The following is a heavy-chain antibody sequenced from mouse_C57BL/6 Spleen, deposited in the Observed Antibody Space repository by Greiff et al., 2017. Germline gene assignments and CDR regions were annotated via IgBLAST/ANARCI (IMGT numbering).Heavy chain of an antibody. CDR1: GFTFSDYG. Sequence: EVKLVESGGGLVKPGGSLKLSCAASGFTFSDYGMHWVRQAPEKGLEWVAYISSGSSTIYYADTVKGRFTISRDNAKNTLFLQMTSLRSEDTAMYYCARFDYDGGYFDYWGQGTTLTVSS. J-gene: IGHJ2*01. V-gene: IGHV5-17*01. D-gene: IGHD2-4*01. CDR2: ISSGSSTI. CDR3: ARFDYDGGYFDY.